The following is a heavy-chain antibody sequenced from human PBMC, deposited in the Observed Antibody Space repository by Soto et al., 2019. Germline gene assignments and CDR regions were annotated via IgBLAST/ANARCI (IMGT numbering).Heavy chain of an antibody. J-gene: IGHJ4*02. CDR1: GYGFTTYG. CDR2: ISAHNGNT. D-gene: IGHD1-26*01. CDR3: ASGRYGDY. Sequence: QVHLVQSGAEVKKPGASVKVSCKGSGYGFTTYGITWVRQAPGQGLECMAWISAHNGNTNFAQKRKGRVTVTRDTSTSTAYMELRSLRSVATAVYYCASGRYGDYWGQGALVTGSS. V-gene: IGHV1-18*01.